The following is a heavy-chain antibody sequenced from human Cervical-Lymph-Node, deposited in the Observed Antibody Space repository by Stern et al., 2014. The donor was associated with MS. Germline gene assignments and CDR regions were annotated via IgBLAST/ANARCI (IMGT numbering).Heavy chain of an antibody. Sequence: QVQLQESGPGLVKPSETLSLTCTVSGGAVSDYDWTWIRQRPGKGLEWIGYISDTGTTNYNPSLHSRVTITLDTSQNQVSLRLRSVTAADTAVYYCARDPSTTASDWFFDLWGRGSLVTVSS. J-gene: IGHJ2*01. CDR1: GGAVSDYD. D-gene: IGHD2-21*02. CDR2: ISDTGTT. V-gene: IGHV4-59*02. CDR3: ARDPSTTASDWFFDL.